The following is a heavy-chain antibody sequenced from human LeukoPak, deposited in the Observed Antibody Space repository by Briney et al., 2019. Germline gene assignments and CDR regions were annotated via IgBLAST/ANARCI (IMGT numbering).Heavy chain of an antibody. CDR1: GFTFSSYC. J-gene: IGHJ4*02. D-gene: IGHD2-21*02. Sequence: GGSLRLSCAASGFTFSSYCMNWVRQAPGKGLEWVASINNSGSYIYYADSVKGRFTISRDNAKNSLYLQMNSLRAEDTAVYYCARDGVVVTASGFYYWGQGGLVTVSS. CDR2: INNSGSYI. V-gene: IGHV3-21*01. CDR3: ARDGVVVTASGFYY.